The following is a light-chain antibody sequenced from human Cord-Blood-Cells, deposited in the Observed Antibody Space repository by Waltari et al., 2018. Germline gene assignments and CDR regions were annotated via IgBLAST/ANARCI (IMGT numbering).Light chain of an antibody. J-gene: IGLJ1*01. Sequence: QSALTQPASVSGSPGQTTTIPSTRTSSDLGGYNDFPWFPQHPGKAPKLMIYEVNNRPSGVSDRFSGSKSGNTASLTISGLQAEDEADYYCSSYTSSSTVFGTGTKVTVL. CDR2: EVN. CDR1: SSDLGGYND. V-gene: IGLV2-14*01. CDR3: SSYTSSSTV.